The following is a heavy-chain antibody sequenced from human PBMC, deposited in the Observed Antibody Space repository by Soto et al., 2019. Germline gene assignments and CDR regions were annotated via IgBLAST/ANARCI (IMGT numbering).Heavy chain of an antibody. V-gene: IGHV3-9*01. CDR3: AKDMDTMVRGVIDY. CDR1: GFTFDDYA. Sequence: GGSLRLSCAASGFTFDDYAMHWVRQAPGKGLEWVSGISWNSGSIGYADSVKGRFTISRDNAKNSLYLQMNSLRAEDTALYYCAKDMDTMVRGVIDYWGQGTLVTVSS. D-gene: IGHD3-10*01. J-gene: IGHJ4*02. CDR2: ISWNSGSI.